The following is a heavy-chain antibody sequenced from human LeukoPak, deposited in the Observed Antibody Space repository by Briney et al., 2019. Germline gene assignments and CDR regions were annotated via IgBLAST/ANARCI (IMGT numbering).Heavy chain of an antibody. CDR1: GFTFSSYE. V-gene: IGHV3-48*03. CDR3: ARGGEANPVLSLFD. J-gene: IGHJ4*02. CDR2: ISSSGSTT. D-gene: IGHD3-10*02. Sequence: PGGSLRLSCAASGFTFSSYEMTWVRQAPGKGLEWVSYISSSGSTTHYADSVKGRFTFSRDNAKNSLYLQMNSLRAEDTAVYYCARGGEANPVLSLFDWGQGTLVTVSS.